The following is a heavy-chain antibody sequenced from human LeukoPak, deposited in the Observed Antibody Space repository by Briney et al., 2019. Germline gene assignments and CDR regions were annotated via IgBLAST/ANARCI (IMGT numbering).Heavy chain of an antibody. CDR3: ARDEASRYSSGWYSEDYYYGMDV. D-gene: IGHD6-19*01. CDR2: XSAYNGNT. V-gene: IGHV1-18*01. Sequence: QAPGQGXEXMGWXSAYNGNTNYAQKLQGRVTMTTDTSTSTAYMELRSLRSDDTAVYYCARDEASRYSSGWYSEDYYYGMDVWGQGTTVTVSS. J-gene: IGHJ6*02.